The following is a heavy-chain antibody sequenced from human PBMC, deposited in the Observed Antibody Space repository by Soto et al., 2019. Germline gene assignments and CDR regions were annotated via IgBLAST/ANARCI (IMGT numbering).Heavy chain of an antibody. J-gene: IGHJ4*02. CDR3: ASAPKIKNVPFDY. CDR2: IYYSGST. CDR1: GGSVSSGSYY. Sequence: QVQLQESGPGLVKPSETLSLTCTVSGGSVSSGSYYWSWIRQPPGKGLEWIGYIYYSGSTDSNPSLKSRVTISVDTPKNQVSLKVSSVTAADTAVYYCASAPKIKNVPFDYGGQGSLVTVSS. D-gene: IGHD3-16*01. V-gene: IGHV4-61*01.